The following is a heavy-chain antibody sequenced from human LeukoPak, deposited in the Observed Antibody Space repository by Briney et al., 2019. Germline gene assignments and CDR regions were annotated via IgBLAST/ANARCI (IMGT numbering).Heavy chain of an antibody. CDR2: INPNSGGT. V-gene: IGHV1-2*02. D-gene: IGHD3-9*01. J-gene: IGHJ4*02. CDR1: GYTFTGYY. CDR3: ATPVGILTGYYNFDY. Sequence: GASVKVSCKASGYTFTGYYMHWVRQAPGQGLEWMGWINPNSGGTNYAQKFQGRVTMTRDTSISTACMELSRLRSDDTAVYYCATPVGILTGYYNFDYWGQGTLVTVSS.